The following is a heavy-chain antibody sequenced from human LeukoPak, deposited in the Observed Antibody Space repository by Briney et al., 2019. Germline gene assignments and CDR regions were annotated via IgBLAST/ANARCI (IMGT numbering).Heavy chain of an antibody. D-gene: IGHD3-22*01. V-gene: IGHV3-30-3*01. CDR2: ISYDGSNK. CDR1: GFTFSSYA. J-gene: IGHJ4*02. Sequence: GGSLRLSCAASGFTFSSYAMHWVRQAPGKGLEWVAVISYDGSNKYYADSVKGRFTISRDNSKNTLYLQMNSLRAEDTAVYYCARVPYYDSSGLHDYWGQGTLVTVSS. CDR3: ARVPYYDSSGLHDY.